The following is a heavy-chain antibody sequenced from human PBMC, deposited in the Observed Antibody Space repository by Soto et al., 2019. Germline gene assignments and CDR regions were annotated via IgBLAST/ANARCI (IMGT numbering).Heavy chain of an antibody. Sequence: QVQLQESGPGLVKPSQTLSLTCTVSGGSISSGAYYWSWIRQHPGKGLECIGYIYYSGSTYYNPSLKSRVTISVDTSENQFSLKLGAVTAADTAVYYCARYGSGSYYPTTFDYWGQGTLVTVSS. V-gene: IGHV4-31*03. D-gene: IGHD3-10*01. J-gene: IGHJ4*02. CDR1: GGSISSGAYY. CDR3: ARYGSGSYYPTTFDY. CDR2: IYYSGST.